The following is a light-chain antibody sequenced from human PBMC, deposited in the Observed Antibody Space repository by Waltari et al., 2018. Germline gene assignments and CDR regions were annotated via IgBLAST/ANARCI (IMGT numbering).Light chain of an antibody. Sequence: DIQMTQSPSSLSASIGDRVPITCQASQDIINYLNWYQQTPGKAPKLLIYDASNLATGVPSRFSGGGSGTDCSLTITSLHPEDIATYFCQQYENLPYTFGQGTKLEIK. J-gene: IGKJ2*01. CDR1: QDIINY. V-gene: IGKV1-33*01. CDR2: DAS. CDR3: QQYENLPYT.